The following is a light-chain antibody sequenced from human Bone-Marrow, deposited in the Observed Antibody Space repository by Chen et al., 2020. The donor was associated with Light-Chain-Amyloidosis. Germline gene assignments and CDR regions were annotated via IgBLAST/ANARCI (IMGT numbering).Light chain of an antibody. CDR2: DDS. CDR1: NIGATS. J-gene: IGLJ3*02. CDR3: PWWDRSRGRLG. V-gene: IGLV3-21*02. Sequence: SYVLTQPSSVSVAPGQTATIACGGNNIGATSVHWYQQTPGQAPLLVVYDDSDRPSGNPERLPGSLPVVPATLCISRVEAGDGADYCWPWWDRSRGRLGFGGGGQLTVL.